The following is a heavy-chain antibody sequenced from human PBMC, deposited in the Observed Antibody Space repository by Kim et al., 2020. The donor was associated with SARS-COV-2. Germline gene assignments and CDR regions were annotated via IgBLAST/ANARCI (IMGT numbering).Heavy chain of an antibody. D-gene: IGHD5-18*01. CDR2: INHSGST. V-gene: IGHV4-34*01. CDR1: GGSFSGYY. J-gene: IGHJ6*02. CDR3: ARMGFPEASYGRPYYYYGMDV. Sequence: SETLSLTCAVYGGSFSGYYWSWIRQPPGKGLEWIGEINHSGSTNYNPSLKSRVTISVDTSKNQFSLKLSSVTAADTAVYYCARMGFPEASYGRPYYYYGMDVWGQGTTVTVSS.